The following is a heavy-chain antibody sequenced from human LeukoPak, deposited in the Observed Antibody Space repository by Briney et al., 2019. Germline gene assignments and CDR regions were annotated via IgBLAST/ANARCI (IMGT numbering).Heavy chain of an antibody. J-gene: IGHJ6*03. CDR1: GGSISSGSYY. CDR2: IYTSGST. V-gene: IGHV4-61*02. D-gene: IGHD3-22*01. Sequence: SQTLSLTCTVSGGSISSGSYYWSWLRQPAGMGLEWIGRIYTSGSTNYNPSLKSRVTISVDTSKNQFSLKLSSVTAADTAVYYCARANYDSSGSYYYYYYMDVWGKGTTVTVSS. CDR3: ARANYDSSGSYYYYYYMDV.